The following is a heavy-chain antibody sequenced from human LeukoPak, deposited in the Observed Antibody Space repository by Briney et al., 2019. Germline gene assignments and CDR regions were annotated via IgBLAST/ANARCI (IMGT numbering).Heavy chain of an antibody. D-gene: IGHD6-13*01. J-gene: IGHJ4*02. CDR3: ASSSPDSSSWYFDY. CDR2: IYYSGST. V-gene: IGHV4-31*03. Sequence: PSETLSLTCTVSGGSISSGGYYWSWVRQHPGKGLEWIGYIYYSGSTYYNPSLKSRVTISVVTSKNQFSLKLSSVTAAGRALYYCASSSPDSSSWYFDYWGQGTLVTGSS. CDR1: GGSISSGGYY.